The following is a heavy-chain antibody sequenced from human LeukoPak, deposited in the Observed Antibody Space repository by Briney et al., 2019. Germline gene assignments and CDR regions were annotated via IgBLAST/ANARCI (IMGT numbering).Heavy chain of an antibody. J-gene: IGHJ6*03. V-gene: IGHV4-59*01. CDR3: ARTTEGYAGGPGYSYYYYMDV. CDR2: IHYSGST. Sequence: SETLSLTCTVSGGSISSYYWSWIRQPPGKGLEWIGYIHYSGSTHYSPSLKSRVTISVDTSKNQVSLTAADTAVYYCARTTEGYAGGPGYSYYYYMDVWGKGTTVTISS. D-gene: IGHD5-12*01. CDR1: GGSISSYY.